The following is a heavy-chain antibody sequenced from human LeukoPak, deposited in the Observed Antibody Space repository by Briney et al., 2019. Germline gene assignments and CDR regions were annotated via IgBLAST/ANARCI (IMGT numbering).Heavy chain of an antibody. V-gene: IGHV4-59*01. CDR3: ARADVDTAMALDY. CDR2: IYYSGST. CDR1: GGSISSYY. Sequence: SETLSLTCTVSGGSISSYYWSWIRQPPGKGLEWIEYIYYSGSTNYNPSLKSRVTISVDTSKNQFSLKLSSVTAADTAVYYCARADVDTAMALDYWGQGTLVTVSS. D-gene: IGHD5-18*01. J-gene: IGHJ4*02.